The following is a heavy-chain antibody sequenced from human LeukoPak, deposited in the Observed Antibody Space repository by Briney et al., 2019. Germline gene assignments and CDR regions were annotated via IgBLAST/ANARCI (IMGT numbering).Heavy chain of an antibody. CDR3: ARGGYSYGDRHDY. J-gene: IGHJ4*02. D-gene: IGHD5-18*01. V-gene: IGHV3-53*01. CDR1: GFIVSSNY. Sequence: PGGSLRLSCAVSGFIVSSNYMSWVRQAPGKGLEWVSVIYTGGTTYYADSVKGRFTISRDNSKNTLYLQMNSLRAEDTAVYYCARGGYSYGDRHDYWGQGTLVTVSS. CDR2: IYTGGTT.